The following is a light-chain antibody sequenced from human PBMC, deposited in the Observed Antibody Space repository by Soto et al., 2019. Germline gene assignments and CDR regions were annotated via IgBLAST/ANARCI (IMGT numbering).Light chain of an antibody. CDR1: QSFSGSY. V-gene: IGKV3D-20*02. J-gene: IGKJ4*01. CDR3: QQHSDWPLT. Sequence: EIVLTQSPATLSLSPGERDTLSCRASQSFSGSYLAWYQQKPGQAPRVLIYGSSSRATGIPGRFSGSGSGTDFTLTIRRLEPEDFAVYYCQQHSDWPLTFGGGTKVDIK. CDR2: GSS.